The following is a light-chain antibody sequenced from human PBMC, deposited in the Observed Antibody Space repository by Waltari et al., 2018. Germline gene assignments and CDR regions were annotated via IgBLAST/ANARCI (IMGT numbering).Light chain of an antibody. CDR3: QSYDSSLSGSV. CDR1: SANIGAGYE. V-gene: IGLV1-40*01. CDR2: GTS. Sequence: QSVLTQPPSVSAAPGQRVTISCTGSSANIGAGYEVHWYQQLPGTAPKLLIYGTSNRPSGVPDRFSGSKSGTSASLAITGLQAEDEADYYCQSYDSSLSGSVFGGGTKLTVL. J-gene: IGLJ3*02.